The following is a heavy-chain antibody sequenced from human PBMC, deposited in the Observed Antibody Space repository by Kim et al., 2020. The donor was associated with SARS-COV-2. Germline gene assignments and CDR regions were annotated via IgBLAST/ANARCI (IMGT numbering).Heavy chain of an antibody. CDR1: GGTFSSYA. Sequence: SVKVSCKASGGTFSSYAISWVRQAPGQGLEWMGGIIHIFGTANYAQKFQGRVTITADESTSTAYMELSSLRSEDTAVYYCAVGQDIVVVPAAILAWFDPWGQGTLVTVSS. CDR2: IIHIFGTA. J-gene: IGHJ5*02. CDR3: AVGQDIVVVPAAILAWFDP. V-gene: IGHV1-69*13. D-gene: IGHD2-2*01.